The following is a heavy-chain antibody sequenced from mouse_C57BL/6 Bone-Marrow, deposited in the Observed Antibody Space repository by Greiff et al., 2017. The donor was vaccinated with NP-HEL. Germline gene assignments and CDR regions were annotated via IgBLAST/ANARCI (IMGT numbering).Heavy chain of an antibody. CDR1: GYTFTSYG. CDR3: ARWGTTVVRWDYYAMDY. J-gene: IGHJ4*01. CDR2: IYPRSGNT. Sequence: VQLQQSGAELARPGASVKLSCKASGYTFTSYGISWVKQRTGQGLEWIGEIYPRSGNTYYNEKFKGKATLPADKSSSTAYRELRSLTSEDSAVYFCARWGTTVVRWDYYAMDYWGQGTSVTVSS. D-gene: IGHD1-1*01. V-gene: IGHV1-81*01.